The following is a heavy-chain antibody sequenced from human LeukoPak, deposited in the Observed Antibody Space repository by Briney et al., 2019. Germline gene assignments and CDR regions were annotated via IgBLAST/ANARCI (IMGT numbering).Heavy chain of an antibody. V-gene: IGHV3-21*04. CDR3: ARDYCGGDCPGGY. D-gene: IGHD2-21*02. J-gene: IGHJ4*02. CDR1: GFTFSSYS. CDR2: ISSSSSYI. Sequence: GGSLRLSCAASGFTFSSYSMNWVRQAPGKGLEWVSSISSSSSYIYYADSVKGRFTISRDNAKNSLYLQMNSLRAEDTALYYCARDYCGGDCPGGYWGQGTLVTVSS.